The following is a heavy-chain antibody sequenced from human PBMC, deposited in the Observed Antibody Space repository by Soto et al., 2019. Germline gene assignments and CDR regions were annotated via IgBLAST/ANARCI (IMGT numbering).Heavy chain of an antibody. D-gene: IGHD6-13*01. V-gene: IGHV1-18*01. J-gene: IGHJ5*02. Sequence: QVQLVQSGAEVKKPGASVKVSCKASGYTFPSYGISWVRQAPGQGLEWMGWISAYNGNTNYAQKLQGRVTMTTDTTTSKAYMELRSLRSDDTAVCYCARIKRPGIVAATWFDPWGQGTLVTVSS. CDR3: ARIKRPGIVAATWFDP. CDR2: ISAYNGNT. CDR1: GYTFPSYG.